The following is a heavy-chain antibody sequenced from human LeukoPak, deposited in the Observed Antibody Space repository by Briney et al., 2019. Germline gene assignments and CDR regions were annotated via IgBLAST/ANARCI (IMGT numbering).Heavy chain of an antibody. J-gene: IGHJ4*02. Sequence: GASVKVFCKASGYSFTTYGISWVRQAPEQGLEWMGWISAYNGNTNYAQKFQGRVTMTTDTSTSTAYMELRSLRSDDTAVYYCARDERQTIAVAGYWGQGTLVTVSS. CDR2: ISAYNGNT. CDR1: GYSFTTYG. V-gene: IGHV1-18*01. CDR3: ARDERQTIAVAGY. D-gene: IGHD6-19*01.